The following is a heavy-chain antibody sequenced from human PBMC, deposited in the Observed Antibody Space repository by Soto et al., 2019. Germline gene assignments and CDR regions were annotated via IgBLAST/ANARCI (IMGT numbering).Heavy chain of an antibody. CDR1: GFTFSSYS. Sequence: GGSLRLSCAASGFTFSSYSMNWVRQAPGKGLEWISYISTRSNSIYYADSVKGRFTVSRDNAKNSLFLQMNSLRDEDTAVYFCARAKNIGLYSPFDSWGQGTLVTVSS. CDR3: ARAKNIGLYSPFDS. J-gene: IGHJ4*02. V-gene: IGHV3-48*02. CDR2: ISTRSNSI. D-gene: IGHD2-15*01.